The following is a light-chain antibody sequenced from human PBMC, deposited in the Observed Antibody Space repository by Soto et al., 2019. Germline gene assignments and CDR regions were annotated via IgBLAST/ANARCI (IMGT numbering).Light chain of an antibody. CDR3: QVWDDRGLRVV. V-gene: IGLV3-21*02. CDR2: DDR. CDR1: NIGDKR. J-gene: IGLJ2*01. Sequence: SYELTQAPSVSVAPGQTARITCGGDNIGDKRVHWYQQRPGQAPVLVVYDDRDRPSGIPERFSGSNSGNTATLTISRVEGGDEADYYCQVWDDRGLRVVFGGGTKVTVL.